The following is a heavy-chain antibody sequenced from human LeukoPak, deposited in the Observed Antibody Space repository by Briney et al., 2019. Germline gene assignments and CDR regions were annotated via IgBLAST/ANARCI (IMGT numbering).Heavy chain of an antibody. CDR1: EYTFTDYF. D-gene: IGHD5-12*01. Sequence: ASVKLSCKSSEYTFTDYFVHWVRQAPRQGLEWLGWVNPFSGVTNYAHKLQGRVTMTTDTSTSTAYMELMSLRSDDTAVYYCARGGAPIVATIPHANWFDPWGQGTLVTVSS. V-gene: IGHV1-18*04. CDR3: ARGGAPIVATIPHANWFDP. CDR2: VNPFSGVT. J-gene: IGHJ5*02.